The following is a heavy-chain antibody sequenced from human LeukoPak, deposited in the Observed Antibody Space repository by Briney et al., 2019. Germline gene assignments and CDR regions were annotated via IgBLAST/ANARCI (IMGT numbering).Heavy chain of an antibody. V-gene: IGHV3-53*01. D-gene: IGHD3-22*01. Sequence: GGPLRLSCAASGFTVSSNYMSWVRQAPGKGLEWVSVIYSGGSTYYADSVKGRFTISRDNSKNTLYLQMNSLRAEDTAVYYCARDHSGCLTYYFDYWGQGTLVTVSS. J-gene: IGHJ4*02. CDR3: ARDHSGCLTYYFDY. CDR2: IYSGGST. CDR1: GFTVSSNY.